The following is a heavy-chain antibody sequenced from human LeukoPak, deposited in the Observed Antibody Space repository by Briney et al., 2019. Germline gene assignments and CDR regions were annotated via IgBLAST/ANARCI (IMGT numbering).Heavy chain of an antibody. D-gene: IGHD6-19*01. V-gene: IGHV3-7*01. CDR2: IKQDGSEK. CDR3: ASAVAAYYFDY. CDR1: GFTFSSYW. Sequence: GGSLRLSCAASGFTFSSYWMSWVRQAPGKGLEWVANIKQDGSEKYYVDSVKGRFTISRDNAKNLLYLQMNSLRAEDTAVYYCASAVAAYYFDYWGQGTLVTVSS. J-gene: IGHJ4*02.